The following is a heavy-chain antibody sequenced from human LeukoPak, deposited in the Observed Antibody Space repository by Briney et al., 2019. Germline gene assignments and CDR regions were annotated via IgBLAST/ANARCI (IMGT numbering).Heavy chain of an antibody. CDR3: ASDRGWYHADS. Sequence: PGGSLRLSCAASGFSFSSTWMGWACQAPGKGLEWVGNIKEDGSGKHYAVSVQSRFNNSRDKDKNPLYLHMNGRRAEDTGVYYCASDRGWYHADSWGQGTLVTVSS. CDR2: IKEDGSGK. J-gene: IGHJ4*02. V-gene: IGHV3-7*01. D-gene: IGHD6-19*01. CDR1: GFSFSSTW.